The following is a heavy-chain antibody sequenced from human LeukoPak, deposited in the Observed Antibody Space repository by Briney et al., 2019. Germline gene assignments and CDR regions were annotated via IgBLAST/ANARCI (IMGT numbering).Heavy chain of an antibody. Sequence: GGSLRLSCAASGFTFTNNALSWFRQAPGKGLEWVSDIRGGGDTYYAESVKGRFTISRDNSKNTVFLQMNSLRVEDTALYYCTRGQSYCGADCYSDWGQGTLVTVSS. D-gene: IGHD2-21*02. V-gene: IGHV3-23*01. CDR1: GFTFTNNA. CDR3: TRGQSYCGADCYSD. J-gene: IGHJ4*02. CDR2: IRGGGDT.